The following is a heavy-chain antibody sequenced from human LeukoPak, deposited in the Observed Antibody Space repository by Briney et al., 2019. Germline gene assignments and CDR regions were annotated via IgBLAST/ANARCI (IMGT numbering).Heavy chain of an antibody. D-gene: IGHD2/OR15-2a*01. CDR2: IYSGDRT. Sequence: GGSLRLSCAASGFTVSSNYMNWVRQAPGKGLEWVSVIYSGDRTYYGDSVKGRFTISRDNSKNTLYLQVYSLRAEDTAMYYCARNILFAFDIWGQGTMVTVSS. CDR3: ARNILFAFDI. CDR1: GFTVSSNY. J-gene: IGHJ3*02. V-gene: IGHV3-53*01.